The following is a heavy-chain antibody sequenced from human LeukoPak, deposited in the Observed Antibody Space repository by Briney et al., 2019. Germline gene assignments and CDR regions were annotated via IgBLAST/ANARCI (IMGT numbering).Heavy chain of an antibody. J-gene: IGHJ4*02. Sequence: SETLSLTCTVSGGSISNYYWNWIRQPPGKGLEWIGYIYYSGTTNYNPSLKSRVSMSVDTSKNQFSLKLSSVTPADTAVYYCASSSSLPYFDYWGQGTLVTVSS. CDR3: ASSSSLPYFDY. V-gene: IGHV4-59*01. D-gene: IGHD6-6*01. CDR2: IYYSGTT. CDR1: GGSISNYY.